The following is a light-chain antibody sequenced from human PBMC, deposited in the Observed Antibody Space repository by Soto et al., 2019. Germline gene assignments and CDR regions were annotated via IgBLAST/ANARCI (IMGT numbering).Light chain of an antibody. Sequence: EIVMTQSPGTLSLSPGERATLSCRASQSVSDDYLAWYQQKHGQAPRLIIYGASTRETGIPARFSGSGSGTDFTLTISSLQSEDFAVYYCQQYNNWIGTFGQGTQVDIK. CDR2: GAS. V-gene: IGKV3-15*01. CDR1: QSVSDDY. CDR3: QQYNNWIGT. J-gene: IGKJ1*01.